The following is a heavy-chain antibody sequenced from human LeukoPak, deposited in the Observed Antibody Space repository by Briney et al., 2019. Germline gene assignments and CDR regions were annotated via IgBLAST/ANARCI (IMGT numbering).Heavy chain of an antibody. CDR1: GGSISSSSYY. Sequence: PSETLSLTCTVSGGSISSSSYYWGWIRQPPGKGLEWIGSIYYSGSTYYNPSLKSRVTISVDTSKNQFSLKLSSVTAADTAVYYCARGLEVLWFPNYFDYWGQGTLVTVSS. CDR3: ARGLEVLWFPNYFDY. V-gene: IGHV4-39*07. J-gene: IGHJ4*02. D-gene: IGHD3-10*01. CDR2: IYYSGST.